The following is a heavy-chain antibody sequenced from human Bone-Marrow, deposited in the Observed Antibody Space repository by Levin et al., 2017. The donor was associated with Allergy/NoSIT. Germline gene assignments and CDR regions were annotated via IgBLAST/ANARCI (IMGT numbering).Heavy chain of an antibody. Sequence: SQTLSLTCAVSGGSFGGYFWTWIRQTPGKGLEWIGEINHSGSTTYNPSLKSRVTMSVDTSKKQFSLNLTSVNAADTAVYYCVREYSYGSASYVTKPYMDVWGKGTTVTVSS. J-gene: IGHJ6*03. CDR1: GGSFGGYF. V-gene: IGHV4-34*01. CDR3: VREYSYGSASYVTKPYMDV. CDR2: INHSGST. D-gene: IGHD3-10*01.